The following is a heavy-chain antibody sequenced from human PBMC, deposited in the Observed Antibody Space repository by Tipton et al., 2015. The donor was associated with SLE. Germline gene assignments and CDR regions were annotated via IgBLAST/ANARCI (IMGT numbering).Heavy chain of an antibody. CDR3: ASPGDRGGVVT. CDR2: IYNSGSA. D-gene: IGHD3-3*01. CDR1: GASISSGGYY. J-gene: IGHJ4*02. V-gene: IGHV4-31*03. Sequence: TLSLTCTVSGASISSGGYYWSWIRQHPGEGLEWIGYIYNSGSAHYNASLKSRLTISVDTSKNQFSLTLSSVTAADTAVYYCASPGDRGGVVTWGQGTLVTVSS.